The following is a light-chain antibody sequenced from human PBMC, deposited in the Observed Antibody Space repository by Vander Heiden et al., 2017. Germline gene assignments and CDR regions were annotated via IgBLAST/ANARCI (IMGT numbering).Light chain of an antibody. Sequence: SSELTLDPAVSVAFGQTVRITCQGDSLNKNFANWYRQRPGQAPELVIYDENNRPSGTPDRFSGSSSGNTASLTISEIQAEDEADYYCSSRDSSGNRVVFGAGTRLTVL. J-gene: IGLJ2*01. CDR1: SLNKNF. CDR2: DEN. CDR3: SSRDSSGNRVV. V-gene: IGLV3-19*01.